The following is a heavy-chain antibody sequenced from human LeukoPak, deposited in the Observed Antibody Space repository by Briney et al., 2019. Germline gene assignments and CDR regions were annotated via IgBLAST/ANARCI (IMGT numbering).Heavy chain of an antibody. CDR2: INHSGSS. J-gene: IGHJ1*01. CDR3: ARGEDGDYYFQH. D-gene: IGHD4-17*01. Sequence: GSLRLSCAASGFTFSSYSMNWVRQAPGKGLEWIGEINHSGSSNYNPSLKSRVTISVDTSKNQFSLKLSSVTAADTAVYYCARGEDGDYYFQHWGQGTLVTVSS. CDR1: GFTFSSYS. V-gene: IGHV4-34*01.